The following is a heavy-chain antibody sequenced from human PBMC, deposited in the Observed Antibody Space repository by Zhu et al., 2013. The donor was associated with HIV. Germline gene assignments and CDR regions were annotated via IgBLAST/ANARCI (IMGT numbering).Heavy chain of an antibody. D-gene: IGHD3-22*01. CDR3: ARASGVDSSGYFDY. Sequence: QVQLEQSGTEVKKPGASVKVSCKASDYTFTNYGITWVRQAPGQGLEWLGWISGYNADTNYAQKFQGRVTMTTDTSTSTVYMELRSLRSGDTAVYYCARASGVDSSGYFDYWGLGNPGHRLL. CDR1: DYTFTNYG. CDR2: ISGYNADT. J-gene: IGHJ4*02. V-gene: IGHV1-18*01.